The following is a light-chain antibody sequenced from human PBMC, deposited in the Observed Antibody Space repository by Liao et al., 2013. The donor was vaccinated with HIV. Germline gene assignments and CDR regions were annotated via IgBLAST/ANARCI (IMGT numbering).Light chain of an antibody. J-gene: IGLJ3*02. Sequence: SYELTQPSSVSVAPGTTATITCGGDNIGGRSVHWYQHKAGQAPHLVISYDNDRPSGIPARFSGSNSGNTATLTINRVEAGDEADYYCQVWDGSSDHQFVLFGGGTKLTVL. V-gene: IGLV3-21*04. CDR3: QVWDGSSDHQFVL. CDR2: YDN. CDR1: NIGGRS.